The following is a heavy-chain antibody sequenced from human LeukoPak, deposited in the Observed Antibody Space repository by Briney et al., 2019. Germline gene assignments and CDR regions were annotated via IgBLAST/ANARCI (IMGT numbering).Heavy chain of an antibody. CDR2: IYYSGST. CDR3: ARRPYCSGGSCYYYMDV. V-gene: IGHV4-39*01. J-gene: IGHJ6*03. Sequence: SETLSLTCTVSGGSISSGDYYWGWIRQPPGEGLEWIGSIYYSGSTYYNPSLKSRVTISVDTSKNQFSLKLSSVTAADTAVYYCARRPYCSGGSCYYYMDVWGKGTTVTVSS. D-gene: IGHD2-15*01. CDR1: GGSISSGDYY.